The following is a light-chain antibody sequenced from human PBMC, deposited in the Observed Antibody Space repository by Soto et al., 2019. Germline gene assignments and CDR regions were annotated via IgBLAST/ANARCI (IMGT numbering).Light chain of an antibody. CDR2: GAS. Sequence: IVLTQSPGTLSLSPGERATLSCRAIQTVSSNFLAWYQEKPGQGPRLLIYGASTRATGIPDRFSGSGSGTDFTLTISRLDPEDFAVYYCRQYGRSLGFAVGGGTKVDNK. CDR1: QTVSSNF. V-gene: IGKV3-20*01. CDR3: RQYGRSLGFA. J-gene: IGKJ4*01.